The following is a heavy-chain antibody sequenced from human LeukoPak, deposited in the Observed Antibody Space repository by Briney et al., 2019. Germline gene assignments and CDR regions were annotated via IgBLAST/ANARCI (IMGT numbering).Heavy chain of an antibody. Sequence: ASVTVSCKASGYTFSSYPMIWVRQAPGQGLEWMGWIDTNTGNPSNAQGFTGRFVFSLDTSVSTTFLHINNLKADDTAVYYCARGGGARLRYPFDYWGQGTLVTVSS. V-gene: IGHV7-4-1*02. CDR1: GYTFSSYP. CDR3: ARGGGARLRYPFDY. J-gene: IGHJ4*02. D-gene: IGHD3-16*01. CDR2: IDTNTGNP.